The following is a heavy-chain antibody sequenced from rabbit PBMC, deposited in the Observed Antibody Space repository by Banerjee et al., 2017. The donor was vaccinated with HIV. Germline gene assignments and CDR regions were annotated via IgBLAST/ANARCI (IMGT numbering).Heavy chain of an antibody. CDR3: ARDMAGVIGWNFNL. Sequence: QALLESSGGGVVQPEGSMTLSCTASGFSFSNNYVLWWVRPAPGKVLEWAADINTSSGNTFYASGEKGLFTITKTSSTTATLQMTRLTAADTATYCGARDMAGVIGWNFNLWGQGTLVTVS. J-gene: IGHJ4*01. D-gene: IGHD4-1*01. CDR2: INTSSGNT. V-gene: IGHV1S45*01. CDR1: GFSFSNNYV.